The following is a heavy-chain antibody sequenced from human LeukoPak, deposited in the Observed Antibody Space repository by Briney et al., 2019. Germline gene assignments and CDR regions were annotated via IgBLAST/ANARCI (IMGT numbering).Heavy chain of an antibody. CDR1: GGSITTYY. V-gene: IGHV4-59*01. J-gene: IGHJ4*02. CDR2: IYYSGST. D-gene: IGHD2-21*02. Sequence: PSETLSLTCTVSGGSITTYYWSWIPQPPGKGLEWIGYIYYSGSTKHNPSLKSRVTISLDTSKIQFSLKLSSMTAADTAVYYCARSRGVVTPFDYWGQGTLVTVSS. CDR3: ARSRGVVTPFDY.